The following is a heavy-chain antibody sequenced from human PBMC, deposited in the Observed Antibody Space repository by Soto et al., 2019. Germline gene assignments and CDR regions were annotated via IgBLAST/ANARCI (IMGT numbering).Heavy chain of an antibody. V-gene: IGHV4-39*01. J-gene: IGHJ6*02. CDR1: GGSISSSSYY. CDR3: ARHGRWYGENYYGMDV. Sequence: SETLSLTCTVSGGSISSSSYYWGWIRQPPGKGLEWIGGIYYSGSTYYNPSLKSRVTISVDTSKNQFALKLSSVTVADTAVYFCARHGRWYGENYYGMDVWGQGTTVTVSS. CDR2: IYYSGST. D-gene: IGHD3-10*01.